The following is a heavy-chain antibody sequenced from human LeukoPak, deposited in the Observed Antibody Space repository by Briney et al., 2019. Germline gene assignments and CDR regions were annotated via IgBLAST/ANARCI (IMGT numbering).Heavy chain of an antibody. CDR1: GFTFSSYS. CDR2: ISSSSSTI. D-gene: IGHD6-13*01. V-gene: IGHV3-48*01. Sequence: GSLRLSCAASGFTFSSYSMNWVRQAPGKGLEWVSYISSSSSTIYYADSVKGRFTISRDNAKNSLYLQMNSLRAEDTAVYYCARDDWQQLDRTTLYDAFDIWGQGTMVTVSS. J-gene: IGHJ3*02. CDR3: ARDDWQQLDRTTLYDAFDI.